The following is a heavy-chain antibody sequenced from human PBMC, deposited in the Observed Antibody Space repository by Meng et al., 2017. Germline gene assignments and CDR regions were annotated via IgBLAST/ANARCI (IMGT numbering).Heavy chain of an antibody. CDR3: ARDEPTTVTTGPPYYYGMDV. Sequence: GESLKISCAASGFTFSSYDMNWVRQAPGKGLEWVSYISSGGSTIYYADSVKGRFTISRDNAKNSLYLQMNSLRAEDTAVYYCARDEPTTVTTGPPYYYGMDVWGQGTTVTVSS. CDR2: ISSGGSTI. J-gene: IGHJ6*02. V-gene: IGHV3-48*03. D-gene: IGHD4-17*01. CDR1: GFTFSSYD.